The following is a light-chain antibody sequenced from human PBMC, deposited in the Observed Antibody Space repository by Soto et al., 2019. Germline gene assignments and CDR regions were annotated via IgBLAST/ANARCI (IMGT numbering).Light chain of an antibody. CDR3: CSYAGSHTYV. V-gene: IGLV2-11*01. Sequence: QSVLTQPRSVSGSPGQSVTISCTGTSIDVCGYNYVSWYHQHPGKAPKFMIYDVSTRPSGVPERFSGSKSGNTASLTISGLQAEEEADYFCCSYAGSHTYVFGTGTKLTVL. CDR2: DVS. J-gene: IGLJ1*01. CDR1: SIDVCGYNY.